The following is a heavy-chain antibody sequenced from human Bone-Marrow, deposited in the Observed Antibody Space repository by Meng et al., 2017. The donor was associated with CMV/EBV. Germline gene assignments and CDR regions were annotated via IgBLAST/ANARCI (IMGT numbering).Heavy chain of an antibody. CDR3: ARGQHTRYCSSTSCYLFSYYYYGMDV. Sequence: SETLSLTCAVYGGSFSGYYWSWIRQPPGKGLEWIGEINHSGSTNYNPSLKSRVTISVDTSKNQFSLKLSSVTAADTAVYYCARGQHTRYCSSTSCYLFSYYYYGMDVWGQGTTVTFSS. D-gene: IGHD2-2*01. J-gene: IGHJ6*02. CDR2: INHSGST. V-gene: IGHV4-34*01. CDR1: GGSFSGYY.